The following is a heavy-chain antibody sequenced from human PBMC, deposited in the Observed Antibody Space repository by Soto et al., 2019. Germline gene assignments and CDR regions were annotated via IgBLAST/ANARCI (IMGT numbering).Heavy chain of an antibody. D-gene: IGHD2-15*01. CDR3: ARRIYCSGGRFLPNGAFDF. CDR2: ISAYNGNR. CDR1: GYTFTSYG. V-gene: IGHV1-18*01. Sequence: QVQLVQSGAEVKKPGASVKVSCKASGYTFTSYGISWVRQAPGLGPEWIGWISAYNGNRNYAQKLQGRVTMTRDTAMSTAYMELRSLRSDGTAVYYCARRIYCSGGRFLPNGAFDFWVQGTTVTVSS. J-gene: IGHJ3*01.